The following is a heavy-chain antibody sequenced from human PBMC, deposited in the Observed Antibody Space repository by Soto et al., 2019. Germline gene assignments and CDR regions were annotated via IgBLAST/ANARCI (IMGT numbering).Heavy chain of an antibody. CDR2: INPNSGGT. J-gene: IGHJ6*02. CDR3: ARVYRDFDYYGMDV. Sequence: ASVKVSCKASGYTFTGYYMHWVRQAPGQGLEWMGWINPNSGGTNYAQKFQGRVTMTRDTSISTAYMELGRLRSDDTAVYYCARVYRDFDYYGMDVWGQGTTVTVSS. CDR1: GYTFTGYY. D-gene: IGHD1-26*01. V-gene: IGHV1-2*02.